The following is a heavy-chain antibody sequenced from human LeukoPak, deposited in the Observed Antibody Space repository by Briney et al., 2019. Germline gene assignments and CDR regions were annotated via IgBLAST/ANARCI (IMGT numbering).Heavy chain of an antibody. D-gene: IGHD3-10*01. J-gene: IGHJ4*02. CDR1: GYTFTSYD. Sequence: PGASVKVSCKASGYTFTSYDINWVRQATGQGLEWMGWMYPNSGNTGYAQKFQGRVTITRNTSISTAYMELSSLRSEDTAVYYCARELLWFGESNFDYWGQGTLVTVSS. CDR3: ARELLWFGESNFDY. CDR2: MYPNSGNT. V-gene: IGHV1-8*03.